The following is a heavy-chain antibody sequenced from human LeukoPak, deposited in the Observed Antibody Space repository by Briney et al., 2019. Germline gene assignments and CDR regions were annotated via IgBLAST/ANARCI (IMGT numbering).Heavy chain of an antibody. CDR3: ARDQMDDYGDYVFRRTEWYFDL. Sequence: SSETLSLTCTVSGGSISSYYWSWIRQPPGKGLEWIGYIYYSGSTNYNPSLKSRVTISVDTSKNQFSLKLSSVTAADTAVYYCARDQMDDYGDYVFRRTEWYFDLWGRGTLVTVSS. V-gene: IGHV4-59*01. CDR1: GGSISSYY. CDR2: IYYSGST. D-gene: IGHD4-17*01. J-gene: IGHJ2*01.